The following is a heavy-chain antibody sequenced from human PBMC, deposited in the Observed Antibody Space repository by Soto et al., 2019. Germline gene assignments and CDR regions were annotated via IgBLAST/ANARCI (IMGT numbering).Heavy chain of an antibody. J-gene: IGHJ3*01. CDR2: ISESSTYT. CDR3: ARELVTGAQTDAFEV. Sequence: QVQLVESGGGLVKPGGSLRLSCAASGFTFSDYYMSWIRQAPGKGLEWISYISESSTYTNYADSVKGRFTISRDNPKKSLYLQMNSLRVDDTAVYYCARELVTGAQTDAFEVWGQGTMVSVSS. D-gene: IGHD2-21*02. CDR1: GFTFSDYY. V-gene: IGHV3-11*06.